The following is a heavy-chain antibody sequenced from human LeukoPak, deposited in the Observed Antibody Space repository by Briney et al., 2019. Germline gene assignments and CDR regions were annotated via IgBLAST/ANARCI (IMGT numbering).Heavy chain of an antibody. J-gene: IGHJ4*02. CDR2: FDPEDGET. Sequence: ASVKVSCKVSGYTLTELSMHWVRQAPGKGLEWMGGFDPEDGETIYAQKFQGRVTITADESTSTAYMELSSLRSEETAVYYCASQNYYDILTGYYPPIDYWGQGTLVTVSS. CDR3: ASQNYYDILTGYYPPIDY. CDR1: GYTLTELS. V-gene: IGHV1-24*01. D-gene: IGHD3-9*01.